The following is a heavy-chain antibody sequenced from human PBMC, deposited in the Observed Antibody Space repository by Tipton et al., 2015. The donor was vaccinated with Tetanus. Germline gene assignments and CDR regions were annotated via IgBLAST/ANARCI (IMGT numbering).Heavy chain of an antibody. CDR3: ARASYGFPKKGPFDS. Sequence: TLSLTCSVSGGSVRGGDYQWNWIRQSPGKGLEWLAYISYSGSTNSNYDLRSRITISRDTSKNQFSLKLTSVTAADTAIYYCARASYGFPKKGPFDSWGQGTLVTVSS. CDR2: ISYSGST. D-gene: IGHD3-3*01. V-gene: IGHV4-61*08. CDR1: GGSVRGGDYQ. J-gene: IGHJ4*02.